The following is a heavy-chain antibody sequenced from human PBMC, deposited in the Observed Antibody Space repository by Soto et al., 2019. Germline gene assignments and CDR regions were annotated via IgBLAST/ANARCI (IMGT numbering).Heavy chain of an antibody. CDR1: GGSISSYY. CDR3: ARRDYVGAFDI. V-gene: IGHV4-59*08. J-gene: IGHJ3*02. Sequence: QVQLQESGPGLVKPSETLSLTCTVSGGSISSYYWSWIRQPPGKGLEWIGYIYYSGSTNYNPSLKSRVTISVDTSKNQFSLKLSSVTAADTAVYYCARRDYVGAFDIWGQGTMVTVSS. CDR2: IYYSGST. D-gene: IGHD4-17*01.